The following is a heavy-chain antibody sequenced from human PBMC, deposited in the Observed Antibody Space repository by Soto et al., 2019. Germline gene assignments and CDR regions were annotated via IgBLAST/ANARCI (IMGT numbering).Heavy chain of an antibody. D-gene: IGHD2-8*01. J-gene: IGHJ4*02. CDR2: IYYSGST. Sequence: PSETLSLTCTVSGGSVSSYYWSWIRQSPGKGLEWIGYIYYSGSTKYKPSLKSRVTMSVDTSKNQFSLKVSSATAADTAVYYCARGGVLVDYWGQGTLVTVSS. CDR1: GGSVSSYY. V-gene: IGHV4-59*08. CDR3: ARGGVLVDY.